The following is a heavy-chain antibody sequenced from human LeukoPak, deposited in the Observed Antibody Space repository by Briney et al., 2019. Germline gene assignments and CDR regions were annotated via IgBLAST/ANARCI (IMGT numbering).Heavy chain of an antibody. CDR2: INHSGST. V-gene: IGHV4-34*01. CDR1: GASFNSYY. J-gene: IGHJ4*02. CDR3: ARDRDYYDSSGYEEYYFDY. Sequence: PSETLSLTCAVYGASFNSYYWNWIRQTPGKGLEWIGEINHSGSTNYNPSLKSRVTISVDTSKNQFSLKLSSVTAADTAVYYCARDRDYYDSSGYEEYYFDYWGQGTLVTVSS. D-gene: IGHD3-22*01.